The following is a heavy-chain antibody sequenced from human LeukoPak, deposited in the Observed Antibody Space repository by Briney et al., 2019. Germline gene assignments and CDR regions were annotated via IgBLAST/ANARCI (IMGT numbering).Heavy chain of an antibody. D-gene: IGHD2-15*01. CDR1: GFMFSSYW. Sequence: GGSLRLSCAASGFMFSSYWMSWVRQAPGKGLEWVADIKHDASEEHYVASVKGRFSISRDNAKLYLQMNSLRAEDTAVYYCAGGQGWHFDLWGLGTLITVSS. CDR3: AGGQGWHFDL. CDR2: IKHDASEE. J-gene: IGHJ2*01. V-gene: IGHV3-7*01.